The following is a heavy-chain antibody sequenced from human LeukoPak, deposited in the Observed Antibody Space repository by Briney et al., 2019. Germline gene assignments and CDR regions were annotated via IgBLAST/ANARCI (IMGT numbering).Heavy chain of an antibody. V-gene: IGHV1-69*13. D-gene: IGHD3-9*01. CDR3: ARGNSVLRYFDWLGYYYYYYMDV. CDR2: IIPIFGTA. CDR1: GYTLTELS. J-gene: IGHJ6*03. Sequence: SVKVSCKVSGYTLTELSMHWVRQAPGQGLEWMGGIIPIFGTANYAQKFQGRVTITADESTSTAYMELSSLRSEDTAVYYCARGNSVLRYFDWLGYYYYYYMDVWGKGTTVTISS.